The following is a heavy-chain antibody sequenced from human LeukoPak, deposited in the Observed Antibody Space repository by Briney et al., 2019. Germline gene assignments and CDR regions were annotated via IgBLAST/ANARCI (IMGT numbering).Heavy chain of an antibody. CDR2: ISGSGGST. V-gene: IGHV3-23*01. CDR1: GFTFSSYA. Sequence: GGSLRLSCAASGFTFSSYAMSWVRQAPGKGLEWVSAISGSGGSTYYADSVKGRFTISRDNSKNTLYLQMNSLRAEDTAVYYCARVNPYYYDSSGYRGYWGQGTLVTVSS. CDR3: ARVNPYYYDSSGYRGY. J-gene: IGHJ4*02. D-gene: IGHD3-22*01.